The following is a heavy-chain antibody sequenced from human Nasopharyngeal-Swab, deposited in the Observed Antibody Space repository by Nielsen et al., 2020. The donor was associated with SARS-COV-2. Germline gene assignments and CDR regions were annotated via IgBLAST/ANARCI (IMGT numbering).Heavy chain of an antibody. V-gene: IGHV1-2*02. CDR1: GYTFTGYY. Sequence: ASVKVSCKASGYTFTGYYMHWVRQAPGQGLEWMGWINPNSGGTNYAQKFQGRVTMTRDTSISTAYMELSRLRSDDTAVCYCASSNLGYCSSTSCYHPPYYYGMDVWGQGTTVTVSS. D-gene: IGHD2-2*01. CDR2: INPNSGGT. CDR3: ASSNLGYCSSTSCYHPPYYYGMDV. J-gene: IGHJ6*02.